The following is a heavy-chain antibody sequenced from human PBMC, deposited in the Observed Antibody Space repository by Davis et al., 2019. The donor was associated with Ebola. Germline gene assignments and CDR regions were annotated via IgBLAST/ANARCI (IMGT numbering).Heavy chain of an antibody. CDR1: GYNFNSYW. Sequence: KVSCKASGYNFNSYWIGWERQMPGKGLEWMAHFHPGTSDIRYSPSFQGQVTISVDRSIRTAYLQWSSLKASDTAMYYCSSQGHRGTYLIHDYWGQGTQVTVSS. D-gene: IGHD1-7*01. V-gene: IGHV5-51*01. CDR3: SSQGHRGTYLIHDY. J-gene: IGHJ4*02. CDR2: FHPGTSDI.